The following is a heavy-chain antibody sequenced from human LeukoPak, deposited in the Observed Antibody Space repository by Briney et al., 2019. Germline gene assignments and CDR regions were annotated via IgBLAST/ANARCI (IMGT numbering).Heavy chain of an antibody. CDR2: INHSGST. J-gene: IGHJ6*03. D-gene: IGHD4-17*01. Sequence: PSETLSLTCAVYGGSFSGYYWSWIRQPPGKGLEWIGEINHSGSTNYNPSLKSRVTISVDTSKNQFSLKLSSVTAADTAVYYCARVSYGDFSYYYYMDVWGKGTTVTVSS. CDR1: GGSFSGYY. CDR3: ARVSYGDFSYYYYMDV. V-gene: IGHV4-34*01.